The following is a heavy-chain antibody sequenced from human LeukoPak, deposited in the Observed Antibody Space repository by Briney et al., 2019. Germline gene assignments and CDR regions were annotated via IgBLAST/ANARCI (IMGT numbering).Heavy chain of an antibody. D-gene: IGHD3-10*01. CDR1: GFIFRSHG. V-gene: IGHV3-48*01. Sequence: GGSLRLSCVASGFIFRSHGIHWVRQAPGKGLEWVSYISSSGSTIYYADSVKGRFTISRDNSKNTLYLQMNSLRAEDTAVYYCARATMGAPLGYWGQGTLVTVSS. J-gene: IGHJ4*02. CDR2: ISSSGSTI. CDR3: ARATMGAPLGY.